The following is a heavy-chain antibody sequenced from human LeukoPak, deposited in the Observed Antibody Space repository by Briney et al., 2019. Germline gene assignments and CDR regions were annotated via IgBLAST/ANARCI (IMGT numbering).Heavy chain of an antibody. V-gene: IGHV3-23*01. D-gene: IGHD6-19*01. CDR1: GFTFSSYA. J-gene: IGHJ4*02. CDR2: FSGSGGST. Sequence: GGSLRLSCAASGFTFSSYAMSWVRQAPGEGLEWVSAFSGSGGSTYYADSVKGRFTISRDNSKNTLYLQMNSLRAEDTAVYYCAKGRTIAVAGPYFDYWGQGTLVTVSS. CDR3: AKGRTIAVAGPYFDY.